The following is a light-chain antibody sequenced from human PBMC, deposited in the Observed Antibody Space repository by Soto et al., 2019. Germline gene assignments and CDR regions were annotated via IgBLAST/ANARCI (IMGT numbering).Light chain of an antibody. CDR2: GAS. Sequence: EIVMTQSPATLSVSPGERATLSCRASQSVSSNLAWYQQKPGQAPRLLIYGASTRATGIPARFSGSGYGTEFSLTISSLQSEDFAVYYCQQYNNWRGTFGPGTKVDIK. J-gene: IGKJ3*01. CDR1: QSVSSN. V-gene: IGKV3-15*01. CDR3: QQYNNWRGT.